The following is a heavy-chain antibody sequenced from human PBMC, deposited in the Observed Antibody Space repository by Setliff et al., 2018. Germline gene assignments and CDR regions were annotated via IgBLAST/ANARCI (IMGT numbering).Heavy chain of an antibody. J-gene: IGHJ4*02. V-gene: IGHV4-59*02. D-gene: IGHD6-6*01. Sequence: PSETLSLTCTVSGGSVSPYFWSWIRQPPGKGLEWIGYIYHNGNTNFNPSLKSRVNMSVDTSNNQFVLNLKAVTAADTAVYYCTSTPRGGINITTRAGAFDSWGQGTLVTVSS. CDR2: IYHNGNT. CDR3: TSTPRGGINITTRAGAFDS. CDR1: GGSVSPYF.